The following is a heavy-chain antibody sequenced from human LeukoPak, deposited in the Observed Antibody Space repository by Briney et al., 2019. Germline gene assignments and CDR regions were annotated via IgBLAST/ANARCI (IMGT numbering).Heavy chain of an antibody. Sequence: ASVKVSCKASGGTFSSYAISWVRQAPGQGLEWMGGIIPIFGTANYAQKFQGRVTITADESTSTAYTELSSLRSEDTAVYYCARELTPLWFGEKAFDYWGQGTLVTVSS. J-gene: IGHJ4*02. CDR1: GGTFSSYA. CDR3: ARELTPLWFGEKAFDY. D-gene: IGHD3-10*01. V-gene: IGHV1-69*01. CDR2: IIPIFGTA.